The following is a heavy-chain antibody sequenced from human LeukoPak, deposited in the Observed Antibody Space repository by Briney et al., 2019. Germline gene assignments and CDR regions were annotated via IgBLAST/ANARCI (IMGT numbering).Heavy chain of an antibody. CDR1: GFTFSSYS. D-gene: IGHD6-19*01. J-gene: IGHJ3*02. CDR2: ISSSSSTI. CDR3: ARETAVAGPGVKAFDI. V-gene: IGHV3-48*01. Sequence: GGSLRLSCAASGFTFSSYSMNWVRQAPGKGLEWVSYISSSSSTIYYADSVKGRLTISRDNAKNSLYLQMNSLRAEDTAVYYCARETAVAGPGVKAFDIWGQGTMVTVSS.